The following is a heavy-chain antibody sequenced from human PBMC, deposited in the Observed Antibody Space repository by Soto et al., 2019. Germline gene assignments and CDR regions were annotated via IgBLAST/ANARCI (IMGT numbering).Heavy chain of an antibody. CDR3: AKDGLLAGEFDY. CDR1: GFTFSDCG. D-gene: IGHD7-27*01. CDR2: ISYDGSNE. J-gene: IGHJ4*02. V-gene: IGHV3-30*18. Sequence: PGGSLRLSCAASGFTFSDCGMHWVRQAPGKGLEWVAVISYDGSNEYYVDSVKGRFIISRDNSKNTLYLQMNSLRAEDTAVYYCAKDGLLAGEFDYWGQGTLVTVSS.